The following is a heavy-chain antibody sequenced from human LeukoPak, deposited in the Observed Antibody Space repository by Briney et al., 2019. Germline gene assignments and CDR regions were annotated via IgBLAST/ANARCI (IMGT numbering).Heavy chain of an antibody. Sequence: ASVKVSCKASGYTFTSYGISWVRQAPGRGLEWMGWISAYNGNTRYAQNLQGRVTLTTDTSTSTAYMEVRSLRSDDTAVYYCARAQTTGFGESLHYWGQGTLVTVSS. CDR3: ARAQTTGFGESLHY. V-gene: IGHV1-18*01. D-gene: IGHD3-10*01. CDR1: GYTFTSYG. CDR2: ISAYNGNT. J-gene: IGHJ4*02.